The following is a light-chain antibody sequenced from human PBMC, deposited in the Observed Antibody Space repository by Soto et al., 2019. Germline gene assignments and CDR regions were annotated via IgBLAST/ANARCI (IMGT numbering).Light chain of an antibody. J-gene: IGKJ1*01. CDR2: KAS. CDR1: QSIDNW. CDR3: QNYNSPPWT. Sequence: DIQMTQSPSTLSASIGDRVTITCRASQSIDNWLGWYQQKPGKAPKLLIYKASTLEGGVPSRFSGSGSGTEFTLTISSLQPDDFATYYCQNYNSPPWTFGQGTKVEIK. V-gene: IGKV1-5*03.